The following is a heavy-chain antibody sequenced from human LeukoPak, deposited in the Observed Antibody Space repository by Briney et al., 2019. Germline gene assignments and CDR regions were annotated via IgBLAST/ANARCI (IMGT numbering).Heavy chain of an antibody. D-gene: IGHD2-15*01. Sequence: SETLSLTCAVYGGSFSGYYWSWIRQPPGKGMEWIGEINHSGSTNYNPSLKSRVTISVDTSKNQFSLKLSSVTAADTAVYYCARGNFRYCSGGSCYSLMVYYYYYMDVWGKGTTVTVSS. J-gene: IGHJ6*03. CDR1: GGSFSGYY. V-gene: IGHV4-34*01. CDR3: ARGNFRYCSGGSCYSLMVYYYYYMDV. CDR2: INHSGST.